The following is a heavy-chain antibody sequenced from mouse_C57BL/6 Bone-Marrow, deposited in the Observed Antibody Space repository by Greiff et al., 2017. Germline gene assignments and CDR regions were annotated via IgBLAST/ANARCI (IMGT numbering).Heavy chain of an antibody. CDR3: ARSVLLRSFDY. CDR1: GYSFTGYY. Sequence: EVQRVESGPELVKPGASVKISCKASGYSFTGYYMNWVKQSPEKSLEWIGEINPSTGGTTYNQKFKAKATLTVDKSSSTAYMQLKSLTSEDSAVYYCARSVLLRSFDYWGQGTTLTVSS. D-gene: IGHD1-1*01. J-gene: IGHJ2*01. V-gene: IGHV1-42*01. CDR2: INPSTGGT.